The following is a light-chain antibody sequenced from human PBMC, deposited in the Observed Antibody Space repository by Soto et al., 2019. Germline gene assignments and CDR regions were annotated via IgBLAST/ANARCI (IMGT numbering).Light chain of an antibody. Sequence: IVLTQSPGNLSLSPGERATLSGRASQSVSSSYLAWYQQKPGQAPRLLIYGASSRATGIPARVSGSGSGTDFTLTISSLEPEDFALYDCQQRTNWPRTFGLGTKVDIK. V-gene: IGKV3D-20*02. CDR2: GAS. J-gene: IGKJ1*01. CDR1: QSVSSSY. CDR3: QQRTNWPRT.